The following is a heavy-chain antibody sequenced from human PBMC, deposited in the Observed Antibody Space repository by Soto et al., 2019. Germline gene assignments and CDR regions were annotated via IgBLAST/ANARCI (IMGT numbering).Heavy chain of an antibody. J-gene: IGHJ4*02. Sequence: PGGSLRLSCAACGFTFSSYAMSWVRQAPGKGLEWVSAISGSGGSTYYADSVKGRFTISRDNSKNTLYLQMNSLRAEDTAVYYCANLDIVVVPAASDLDYWGQGTLVTVSS. D-gene: IGHD2-2*03. CDR1: GFTFSSYA. CDR3: ANLDIVVVPAASDLDY. V-gene: IGHV3-23*01. CDR2: ISGSGGST.